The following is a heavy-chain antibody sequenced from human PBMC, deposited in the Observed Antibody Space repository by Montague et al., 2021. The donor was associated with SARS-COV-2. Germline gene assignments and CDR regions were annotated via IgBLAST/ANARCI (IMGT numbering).Heavy chain of an antibody. CDR3: ARLGEGVVPAPILGVGPYYSYFYRDV. J-gene: IGHJ6*03. CDR2: INHSGSA. Sequence: SETRSLTCAVYGGSFSGYYWNWIRQPPGKGLEWIGEINHSGSAKYNPSLKRRVTISVDTSKNQFSLKLNSVTAADTAVYYCARLGEGVVPAPILGVGPYYSYFYRDVWGKGATVTVSS. CDR1: GGSFSGYY. V-gene: IGHV4-34*01. D-gene: IGHD2-2*02.